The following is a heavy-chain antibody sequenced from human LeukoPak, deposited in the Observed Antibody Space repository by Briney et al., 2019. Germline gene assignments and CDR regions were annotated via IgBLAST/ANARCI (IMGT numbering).Heavy chain of an antibody. V-gene: IGHV4-34*01. CDR1: GGSLSGYY. Sequence: SETLSLTCAVYGGSLSGYYWSWIRQPPGKGLECIGEINHSGSTNYNPSLKSRVTISVDTSKNQFSLKLSSVTAADTAVYYCARKAPLQYHAYYFDYWGQGTLVTVSS. CDR3: ARKAPLQYHAYYFDY. D-gene: IGHD4-4*01. CDR2: INHSGST. J-gene: IGHJ4*02.